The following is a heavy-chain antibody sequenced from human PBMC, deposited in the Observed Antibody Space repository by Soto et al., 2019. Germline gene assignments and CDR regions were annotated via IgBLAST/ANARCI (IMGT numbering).Heavy chain of an antibody. CDR3: AKGDCSGGRCYRGFDY. Sequence: GGSLRLSCAASGFTFSSYDMNWVRHAPGKGLEWVSGVSASGSITSYADSAKGWFTISRDNAKNTVFLQMTGLRAEDTAVYFCAKGDCSGGRCYRGFDYWGQGTLVTVSS. D-gene: IGHD2-15*01. J-gene: IGHJ4*02. V-gene: IGHV3-23*01. CDR1: GFTFSSYD. CDR2: VSASGSIT.